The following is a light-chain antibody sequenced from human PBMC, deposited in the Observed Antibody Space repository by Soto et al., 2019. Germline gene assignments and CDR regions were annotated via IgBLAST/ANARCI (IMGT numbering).Light chain of an antibody. CDR1: QSVLYSSNNKNF. CDR3: QQHYSSPRT. V-gene: IGKV4-1*01. CDR2: WAS. J-gene: IGKJ1*01. Sequence: DIVMTQSPDSLPVSLGERATINCKSSQSVLYSSNNKNFLTWYQLKPGQPPKLLIYWASTRESGVPDRFSGSGSGTDFTLTISSLQAEDVAVYYCQQHYSSPRTFGQGTKVEIK.